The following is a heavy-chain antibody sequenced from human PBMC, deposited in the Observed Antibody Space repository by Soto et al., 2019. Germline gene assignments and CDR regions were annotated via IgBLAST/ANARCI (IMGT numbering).Heavy chain of an antibody. CDR3: AKGLAYCCGDCYSHFDL. Sequence: QVQLVESGGGVVQPGRSLRLSCAASGFTFSSYGMHWVRQAPGKGLEWGAVISYDGSNKYYADSVKGRFTISRDNSKNTLYLQMNSMRAEDTAVYYCAKGLAYCCGDCYSHFDLWGRGTLVTVSS. D-gene: IGHD2-21*02. CDR1: GFTFSSYG. V-gene: IGHV3-30*18. J-gene: IGHJ2*01. CDR2: ISYDGSNK.